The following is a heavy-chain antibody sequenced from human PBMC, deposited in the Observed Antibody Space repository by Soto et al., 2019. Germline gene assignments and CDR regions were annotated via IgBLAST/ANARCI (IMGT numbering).Heavy chain of an antibody. CDR1: GFTFSSYA. V-gene: IGHV3-23*01. J-gene: IGHJ6*02. D-gene: IGHD6-13*01. CDR2: ISGSGGST. CDR3: AKXSSGYSSSWYYYYGMDV. Sequence: GGSLRLSCAASGFTFSSYAMSWVRQAPGKGLEWVSAISGSGGSTYYADSVKGRFTISRDNSKNTLYLQMNSLRAEDTAVYYCAKXSSGYSSSWYYYYGMDVWGQGTTVTVSS.